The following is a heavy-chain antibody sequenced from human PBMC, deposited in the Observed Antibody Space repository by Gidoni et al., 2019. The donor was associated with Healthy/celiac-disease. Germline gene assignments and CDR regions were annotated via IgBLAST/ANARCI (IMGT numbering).Heavy chain of an antibody. CDR1: GFTFSSYA. D-gene: IGHD3-10*01. CDR2: ISGSGGST. CDR3: ANTMVRGVPPFDY. Sequence: VKLLESGGGVVQPGGSLRLSCAAAGFTFSSYAMSWVRQAPGKGLGWVSSISGSGGSTYYADSGKGGFTISRDHSKNTLYLQMNSLRAEDTAVYYCANTMVRGVPPFDYWGQGTLVTVSS. J-gene: IGHJ4*02. V-gene: IGHV3-23*01.